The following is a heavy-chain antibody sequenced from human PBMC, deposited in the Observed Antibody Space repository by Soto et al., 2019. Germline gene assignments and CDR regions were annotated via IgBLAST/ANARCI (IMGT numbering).Heavy chain of an antibody. D-gene: IGHD1-1*01. CDR3: VHTSGWTHTT. Sequence: QITLKESGPTLVKPTQTLTLNCTVSGFSLTTYEMGVAWIRQPPGKALEWLALLYWNDDNRYSPSLKTRLTLTKSTPKNRVILTMTDMEPVDTAAYYCVHTSGWTHTTWGQGTLVTVSS. V-gene: IGHV2-5*01. CDR2: LYWNDDN. J-gene: IGHJ5*02. CDR1: GFSLTTYEMG.